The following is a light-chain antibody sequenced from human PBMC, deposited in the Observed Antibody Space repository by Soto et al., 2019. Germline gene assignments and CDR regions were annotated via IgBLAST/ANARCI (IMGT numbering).Light chain of an antibody. CDR3: QQYYITPYT. J-gene: IGKJ2*01. V-gene: IGKV4-1*01. CDR2: WAS. CDR1: QSVLYSSNNKNY. Sequence: DIVMTQSPDSLAVSLGERATINCKSSQSVLYSSNNKNYLAWYQHKPGQSPKLLIYWASARESGVPDRFSGSGSGTDFTLTISSLQAEDVAVYYCQQYYITPYTFGQGTKLEIK.